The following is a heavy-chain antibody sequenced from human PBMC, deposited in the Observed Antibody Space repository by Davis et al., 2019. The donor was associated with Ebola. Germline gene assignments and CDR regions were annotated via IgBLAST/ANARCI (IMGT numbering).Heavy chain of an antibody. CDR3: AKAGVGFGVDV. D-gene: IGHD3-10*01. J-gene: IGHJ6*02. CDR1: GDIFRSYT. V-gene: IGHV1-69*13. CDR2: IIPMFASP. Sequence: AASVTVSCQAPGDIFRSYTLIWVRQAPGQGLEWMGVIIPMFASPNYARRFQGRVTITADESTTTSYMELSSLRSEDTAVYYCAKAGVGFGVDVWGQGTTVTVS.